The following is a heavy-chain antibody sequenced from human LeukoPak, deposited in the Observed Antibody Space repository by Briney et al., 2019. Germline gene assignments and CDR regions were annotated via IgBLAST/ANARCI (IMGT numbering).Heavy chain of an antibody. CDR1: GVTFSSYG. D-gene: IGHD3-3*01. J-gene: IGHJ5*02. CDR3: AKDGGFDFWSGLIWFDP. V-gene: IGHV3-30*02. Sequence: GGTLRLACAASGVTFSSYGMHWVRQAPGKGLEWVAFIRYVGSNKYYADSVKGRFTISRDNSKNTLYLQMNSLRAEDTAVYYCAKDGGFDFWSGLIWFDPWGQGTLVTVSA. CDR2: IRYVGSNK.